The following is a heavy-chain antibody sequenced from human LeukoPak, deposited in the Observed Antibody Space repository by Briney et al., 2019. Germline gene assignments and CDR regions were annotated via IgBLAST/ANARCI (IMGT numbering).Heavy chain of an antibody. Sequence: GGSLRLSCAASGFTFSSYAMSWVRQAPGKGLEWVSAISGSGGSTYYADSVKGRFTISRDNSKNTLYLQMNSLRAEDTAVYYCEKSPYSSSYSGWFDPWGQGTLVTVSS. D-gene: IGHD6-6*01. CDR3: EKSPYSSSYSGWFDP. CDR1: GFTFSSYA. V-gene: IGHV3-23*01. CDR2: ISGSGGST. J-gene: IGHJ5*02.